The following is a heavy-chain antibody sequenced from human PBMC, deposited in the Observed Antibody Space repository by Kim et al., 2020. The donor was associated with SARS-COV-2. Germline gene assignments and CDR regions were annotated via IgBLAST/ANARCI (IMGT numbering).Heavy chain of an antibody. J-gene: IGHJ4*02. D-gene: IGHD3-9*01. CDR3: ARGEAGYYDILTGPDY. CDR1: GFTFSSYA. Sequence: GGSLRLSCAASGFTFSSYAMHWVRQAPGKGLEWVAVISYDGSNKYYADSVKGRFTISRDNSKNTLYLQMNSLRAEDTAVYYCARGEAGYYDILTGPDYWGQGTLVTVSS. CDR2: ISYDGSNK. V-gene: IGHV3-30*04.